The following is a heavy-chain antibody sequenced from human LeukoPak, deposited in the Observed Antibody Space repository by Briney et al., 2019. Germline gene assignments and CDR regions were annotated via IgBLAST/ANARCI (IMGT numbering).Heavy chain of an antibody. CDR2: TSHSDSP. V-gene: IGHV4-38-2*02. CDR3: ARDFGETSLPNWFDP. J-gene: IGHJ5*02. Sequence: SETLSLTCSVSGMSITSRHYWGWIRQPPGKGLEWIGSTSHSDSPYYNPSLESRVSVSLDTSRNQFSLKLTSVTAADTAVYYCARDFGETSLPNWFDPWGQGTLVIVSS. D-gene: IGHD3-16*01. CDR1: GMSITSRHY.